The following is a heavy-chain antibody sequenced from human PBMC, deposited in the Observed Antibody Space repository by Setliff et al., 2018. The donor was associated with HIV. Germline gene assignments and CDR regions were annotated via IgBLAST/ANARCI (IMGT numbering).Heavy chain of an antibody. D-gene: IGHD6-19*01. Sequence: LSLTCAVYGGSFSGYYWSWIRQPPGKGLEWIGEINHSGSTNYNPSLKSRVTISVDTSKNQFSLKLSSVTAADTAVYYCARESVAVAVGWFDPWGPGTLATVSS. V-gene: IGHV4-34*01. CDR1: GGSFSGYY. J-gene: IGHJ5*02. CDR2: INHSGST. CDR3: ARESVAVAVGWFDP.